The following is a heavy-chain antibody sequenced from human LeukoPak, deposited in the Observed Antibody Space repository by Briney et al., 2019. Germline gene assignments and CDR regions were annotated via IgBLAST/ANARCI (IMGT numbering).Heavy chain of an antibody. V-gene: IGHV4-39*02. Sequence: SETLSLTCTVSGGSISSSPYYWGWVRQPPGKGLEWIGSIYYSGNTYYNPSLKSRVTISVDTSKNQFSLKVNSVTAADTAVYYCARDFLGAGTVGATSGYWGQGTLVTVSS. CDR3: ARDFLGAGTVGATSGY. CDR2: IYYSGNT. D-gene: IGHD1-26*01. J-gene: IGHJ4*02. CDR1: GGSISSSPYY.